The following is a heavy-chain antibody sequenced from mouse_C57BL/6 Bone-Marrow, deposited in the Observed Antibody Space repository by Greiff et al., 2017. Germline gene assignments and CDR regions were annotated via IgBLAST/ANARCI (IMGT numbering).Heavy chain of an antibody. CDR2: ISSGSSTI. CDR1: GFTFSDYG. D-gene: IGHD2-1*01. CDR3: ARPLYYGNYWFAY. Sequence: EVMLVESGGGLVKPGGSLKLSCAASGFTFSDYGMHWVRQAPEKGLEWVAYISSGSSTIYYADTVKGRFTISRDNAKTPLFLQMTSLRSEDTAMYYCARPLYYGNYWFAYWGQGTLVTVSA. V-gene: IGHV5-17*01. J-gene: IGHJ3*01.